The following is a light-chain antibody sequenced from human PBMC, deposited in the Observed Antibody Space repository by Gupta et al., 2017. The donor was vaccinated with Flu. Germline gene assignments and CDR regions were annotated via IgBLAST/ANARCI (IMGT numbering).Light chain of an antibody. CDR3: QQSDSAPRT. CDR1: QSVSRY. CDR2: GAS. Sequence: PSSLSASVGDRVTITCRASQSVSRYLNWYQQKVGTAPKLLIHGASYLESGVPSRFSGSGSGTDFTLTINSLQPEDFATYYCQQSDSAPRTFGQGTKVEI. J-gene: IGKJ1*01. V-gene: IGKV1-39*01.